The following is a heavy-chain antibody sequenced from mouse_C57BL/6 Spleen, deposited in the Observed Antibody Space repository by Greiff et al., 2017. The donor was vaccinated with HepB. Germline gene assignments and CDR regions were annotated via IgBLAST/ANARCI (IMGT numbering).Heavy chain of an antibody. V-gene: IGHV1-55*01. J-gene: IGHJ4*01. CDR3: ARRKGSSPYAMDY. CDR1: GYTFTSYW. Sequence: QVQLQQSGAELVKPGASVKMSCKASGYTFTSYWITWVKQRPGQGLEWIGDIYPGSGSTNYNEKFKSKATLTVDTSSSTAYMQLSSLTSEDSAVYYCARRKGSSPYAMDYWGQGTSVTVSS. CDR2: IYPGSGST. D-gene: IGHD1-1*01.